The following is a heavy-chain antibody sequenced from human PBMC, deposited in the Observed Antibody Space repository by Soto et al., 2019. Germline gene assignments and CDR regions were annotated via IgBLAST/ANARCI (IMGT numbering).Heavy chain of an antibody. D-gene: IGHD6-19*01. CDR3: ARDGSGWSVY. Sequence: EVQLVESGGGVVQPGGSLRLSCVASGFTFSSHWMSWVRQAPGKGLEWVANMNQDGSEKYYVDSVKGRFTISRDNAKNSLYLQMNSLRAEDTAMYYCARDGSGWSVYWGQGTLVTVSS. CDR1: GFTFSSHW. CDR2: MNQDGSEK. J-gene: IGHJ4*02. V-gene: IGHV3-7*01.